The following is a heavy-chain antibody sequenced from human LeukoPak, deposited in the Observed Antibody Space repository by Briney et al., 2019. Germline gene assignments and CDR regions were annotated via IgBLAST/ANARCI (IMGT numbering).Heavy chain of an antibody. CDR3: ARKSYDGGTNLNFDY. D-gene: IGHD1-1*01. CDR1: GGSFSGYY. V-gene: IGHV4-34*01. J-gene: IGHJ4*02. Sequence: SETLSLTCAVYGGSFSGYYWSWIRQPPGKGLEWIGEINHSGSTNYNPSLKSRVTISVDTSKNQFSLKLSSVTAADTAVYYCARKSYDGGTNLNFDYWGQGTLVTVSS. CDR2: INHSGST.